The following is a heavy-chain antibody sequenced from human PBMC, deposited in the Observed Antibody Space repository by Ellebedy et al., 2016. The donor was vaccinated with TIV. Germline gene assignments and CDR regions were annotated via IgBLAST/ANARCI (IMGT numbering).Heavy chain of an antibody. D-gene: IGHD2-15*01. V-gene: IGHV1-8*01. Sequence: AASVKVSCKASGYTFTSYDINWVRQATGQGLEWMGWMNPNSGNRGYAQKFQDRLTMTRTTSINTAYLDLSSLRSEDTAVYYCARARGAAARSFDLWGQGTVVTVSS. CDR1: GYTFTSYD. CDR2: MNPNSGNR. CDR3: ARARGAAARSFDL. J-gene: IGHJ3*01.